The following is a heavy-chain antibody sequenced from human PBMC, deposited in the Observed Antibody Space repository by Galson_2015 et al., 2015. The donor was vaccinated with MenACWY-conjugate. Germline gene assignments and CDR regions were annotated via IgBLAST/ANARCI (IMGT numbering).Heavy chain of an antibody. Sequence: SVKVSCKVSGYTLTELSMHWVRQAPGKGLEWMGGFDPEDGETIYAQKFQGRVTMTEDTSTDTAYMELSSLRSEDTAVYYCATDVNYYDSSGYVDYWGQGTLVTVSS. J-gene: IGHJ4*02. CDR3: ATDVNYYDSSGYVDY. CDR2: FDPEDGET. V-gene: IGHV1-24*01. D-gene: IGHD3-22*01. CDR1: GYTLTELS.